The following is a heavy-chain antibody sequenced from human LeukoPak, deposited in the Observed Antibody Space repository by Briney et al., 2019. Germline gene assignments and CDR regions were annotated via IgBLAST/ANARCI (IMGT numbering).Heavy chain of an antibody. CDR2: INSDGTST. CDR1: GFTFTSYW. V-gene: IGHV3-74*01. CDR3: VRGAPFDY. D-gene: IGHD1-26*01. J-gene: IGHJ4*02. Sequence: PRGSLRLSCAASGFTFTSYWMHWVCQAPGKGLVWVSRINSDGTSTAYADSVKGRFTISRDNAKNMLYLQMNSLRVDDAAVYYCVRGAPFDYWGQGTLDAVSS.